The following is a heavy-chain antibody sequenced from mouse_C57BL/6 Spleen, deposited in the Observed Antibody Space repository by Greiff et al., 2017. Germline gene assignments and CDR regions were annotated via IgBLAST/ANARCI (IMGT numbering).Heavy chain of an antibody. V-gene: IGHV8-8*01. CDR3: ARIETVYCFDD. J-gene: IGHJ2*01. CDR1: GFSLRTFGMG. CDR2: IWWDDDK. D-gene: IGHD4-1*01. Sequence: QVTLKECGPGILQPSQTLSLTCSFSGFSLRTFGMGVGWIRQPSGKGLEWLAHIWWDDDKYYNPALKSRQSISNVTTKHQVFLKSANVDTADTATYYCARIETVYCFDDWGQGTTLTVSS.